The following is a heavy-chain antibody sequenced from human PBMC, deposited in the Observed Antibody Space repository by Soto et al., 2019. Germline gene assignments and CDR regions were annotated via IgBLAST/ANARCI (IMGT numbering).Heavy chain of an antibody. D-gene: IGHD3-22*01. Sequence: SETLSLTCTVSGGSISSYYWSWIRQPPGKGLEWIGYIYYSGSTNYNPSLKSRVTISVDTSKNQFSLKLSSVTAADTAVYYCARGLVDDSSGYPFDYWGQGTLVTVSS. V-gene: IGHV4-59*01. CDR3: ARGLVDDSSGYPFDY. J-gene: IGHJ4*02. CDR2: IYYSGST. CDR1: GGSISSYY.